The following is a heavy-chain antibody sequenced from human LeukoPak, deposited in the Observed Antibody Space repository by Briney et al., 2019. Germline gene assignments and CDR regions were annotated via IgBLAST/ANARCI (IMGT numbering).Heavy chain of an antibody. CDR1: GGSISSYY. J-gene: IGHJ3*02. CDR2: IYYSGST. CDR3: GRQTYYYDSSGYYDAFDI. V-gene: IGHV4-59*01. D-gene: IGHD3-22*01. Sequence: PSETLSLTCTVSGGSISSYYWSWIRQPPGKGLEWIGYIYYSGSTNYNPSLKSRVTISVDTSKNQFSLKLSSVTAADTAVYYCGRQTYYYDSSGYYDAFDIWGQGTMVTVSS.